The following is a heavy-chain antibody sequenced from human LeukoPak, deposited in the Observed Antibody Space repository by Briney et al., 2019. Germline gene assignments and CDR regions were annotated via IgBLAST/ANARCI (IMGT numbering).Heavy chain of an antibody. CDR1: QYTFTDYA. Sequence: ASVKVSCKASQYTFTDYAVHWVRQAPGQRLEWMGWIDAGNGNTKYSQKFQGRVTITRDTSASTAYMELSSLRSEDTAVYYCARDREQWLVYNWFDPWGQGTLVTVSS. CDR2: IDAGNGNT. J-gene: IGHJ5*02. CDR3: ARDREQWLVYNWFDP. D-gene: IGHD6-19*01. V-gene: IGHV1-3*01.